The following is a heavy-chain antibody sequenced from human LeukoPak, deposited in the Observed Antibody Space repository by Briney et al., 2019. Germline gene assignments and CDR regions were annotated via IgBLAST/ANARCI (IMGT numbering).Heavy chain of an antibody. J-gene: IGHJ4*02. D-gene: IGHD3-10*01. CDR3: AREGYYGSGSAYCFDY. Sequence: ASVKVSCKASGYTFTSYGISWVRQAPGQGLEWMGWISAYNGNTNYAQKLQGRVTMTTDTSTSTAYMELRSLRSDDTAVYYCAREGYYGSGSAYCFDYWGQGTLVTVSS. V-gene: IGHV1-18*01. CDR1: GYTFTSYG. CDR2: ISAYNGNT.